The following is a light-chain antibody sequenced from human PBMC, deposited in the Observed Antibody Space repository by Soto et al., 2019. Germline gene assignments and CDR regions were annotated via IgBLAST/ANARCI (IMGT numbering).Light chain of an antibody. CDR3: SSYAGSNNYV. J-gene: IGLJ1*01. CDR2: EVS. Sequence: QSPLTQPPSASGAHGQSVTISCTGTSRDVGGYHYVSWYQQHPGKAPKLMIYEVSKWPSGVPDRFSGSKSGNTASLTVSGLQGEDEADYYCSSYAGSNNYVFGTGAKVT. CDR1: SRDVGGYHY. V-gene: IGLV2-8*01.